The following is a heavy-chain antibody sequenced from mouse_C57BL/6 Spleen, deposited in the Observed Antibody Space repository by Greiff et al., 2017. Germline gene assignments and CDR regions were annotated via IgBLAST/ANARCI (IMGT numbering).Heavy chain of an antibody. CDR2: ISNGGGST. Sequence: DVHLVESGGGLVQPGGSLKLSCAASGFTFSDYYTYWVRQTPEKRLEWVAYISNGGGSTYYPDTVKGRFTISRDNAKNTLYLQMSRLKSEDTAMYYCARGGYYYSSSAYYFDNWGEGTTLTVSS. CDR1: GFTFSDYY. CDR3: ARGGYYYSSSAYYFDN. J-gene: IGHJ2*01. V-gene: IGHV5-12*01. D-gene: IGHD1-1*01.